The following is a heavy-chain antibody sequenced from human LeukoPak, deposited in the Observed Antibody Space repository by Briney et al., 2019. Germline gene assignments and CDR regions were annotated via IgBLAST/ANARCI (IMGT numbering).Heavy chain of an antibody. J-gene: IGHJ4*02. Sequence: SETLSLTCAVYGGSFSDYYWSWIRQPPGKGLEWIGEINHSGSTNYNPSLKSRVTISVDTSKNQFSLKLSSVTAADTAVYYCASRTMFYGGDFDYWGQGTLVTVSS. CDR1: GGSFSDYY. CDR3: ASRTMFYGGDFDY. V-gene: IGHV4-34*01. CDR2: INHSGST. D-gene: IGHD4-23*01.